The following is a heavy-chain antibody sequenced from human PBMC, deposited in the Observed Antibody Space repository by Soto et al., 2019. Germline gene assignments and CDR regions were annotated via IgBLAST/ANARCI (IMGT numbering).Heavy chain of an antibody. CDR2: IIPIFGTA. D-gene: IGHD3-3*01. CDR3: ALSLRSLEWSHY. V-gene: IGHV1-69*13. CDR1: GYTFTSYG. J-gene: IGHJ4*02. Sequence: SVKVSCKASGYTFTSYGISWVRQAPGQGLEWMGGIIPIFGTANYAQKFQGRVTITADESTSTAYMELSSLRSEDTAVYYCALSLRSLEWSHYWGQGTLVTVSS.